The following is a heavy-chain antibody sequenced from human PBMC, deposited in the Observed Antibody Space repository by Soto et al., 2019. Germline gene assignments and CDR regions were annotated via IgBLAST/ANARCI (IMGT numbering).Heavy chain of an antibody. J-gene: IGHJ5*02. CDR3: VRDRLRGYDNSGFYA. CDR2: SNPYNGHK. CDR1: GYSFSYYG. D-gene: IGHD3-22*01. V-gene: IGHV1-18*01. Sequence: QVQLLQSGAELRKPGASVKVSCQAFGYSFSYYGINWVRQAPGQGLEWMGWSNPYNGHKNYAQKFADRLTMTTDTSTATVSMELRNLKSDDTAVYYCVRDRLRGYDNSGFYACGQGTLVTVSS.